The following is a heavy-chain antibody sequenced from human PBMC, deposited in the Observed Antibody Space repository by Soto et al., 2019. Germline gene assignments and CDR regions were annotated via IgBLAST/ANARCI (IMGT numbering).Heavy chain of an antibody. V-gene: IGHV1-69*06. CDR2: IIPIFGTA. CDR1: GGTFSSYA. J-gene: IGHJ3*02. CDR3: ERGQVDSSGYYLVANDFDI. D-gene: IGHD3-22*01. Sequence: SVKVSCKASGGTFSSYAISWVRQAPGQGLEWMGGIIPIFGTANYAQKFQGRVTITADKSTSTAYMELSSLRSEDTAVYYCERGQVDSSGYYLVANDFDIWGQGTMVTVS.